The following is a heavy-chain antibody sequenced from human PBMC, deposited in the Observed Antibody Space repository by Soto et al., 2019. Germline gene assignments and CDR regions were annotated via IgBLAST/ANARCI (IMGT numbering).Heavy chain of an antibody. V-gene: IGHV1-69*13. D-gene: IGHD3-22*01. Sequence: VQLVQSGAEVKKPGSSVKVSCKASGGTFTNYAFSWVRQAPGQGLEWLGGIIPIYGTADYAQKFQGRVTITADESTSTAHMELSSLRSDDTAVYYCARWLKEAGIGGSYYYGMDVWGQGNTGTVSS. CDR1: GGTFTNYA. CDR2: IIPIYGTA. J-gene: IGHJ6*02. CDR3: ARWLKEAGIGGSYYYGMDV.